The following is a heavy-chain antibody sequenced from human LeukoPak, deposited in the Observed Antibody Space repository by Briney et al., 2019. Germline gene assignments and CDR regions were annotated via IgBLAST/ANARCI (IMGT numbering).Heavy chain of an antibody. CDR1: GYTFTSYG. J-gene: IGHJ3*02. Sequence: ASVKVSCKASGYTFTSYGITWVRQAPGQGLEWMGWISAYNGNTDYAQNLQGRVTMTTDTSTSTAYMELRSLRSDDTAVYYCATDSSAYNAFDIWSQGTKVTVSS. D-gene: IGHD3-22*01. V-gene: IGHV1-18*01. CDR2: ISAYNGNT. CDR3: ATDSSAYNAFDI.